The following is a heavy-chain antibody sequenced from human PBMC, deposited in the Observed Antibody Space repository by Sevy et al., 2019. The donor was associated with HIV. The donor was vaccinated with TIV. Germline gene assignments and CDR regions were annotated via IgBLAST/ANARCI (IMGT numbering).Heavy chain of an antibody. D-gene: IGHD6-13*01. V-gene: IGHV3-33*01. J-gene: IGHJ6*03. CDR2: IWYDGSNK. CDR3: AREEIAAAGTSTGYYYYMDV. Sequence: GGSLRLSCAASGFTFSSYGMHWVRQAPGKGLEWVAVIWYDGSNKYYADSVKGRFTISRDNSKKTLYLQMNSLRAEDTAVYYCAREEIAAAGTSTGYYYYMDVWGKGTTVTVSS. CDR1: GFTFSSYG.